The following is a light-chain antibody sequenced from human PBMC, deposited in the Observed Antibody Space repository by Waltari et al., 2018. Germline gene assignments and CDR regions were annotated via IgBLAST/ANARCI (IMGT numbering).Light chain of an antibody. V-gene: IGKV2-28*01. J-gene: IGKJ1*01. CDR1: QSLLHRNGYNY. Sequence: LVMSQSPLSLPVTLGEPASISCRSSQSLLHRNGYNYLDWYLQKPGQSPQLLIYLGSNRASGVPDRFSGSGSGTDCTLKNSRVEAEDVGVYYCMQALQTPRMFGQGTKVEIK. CDR2: LGS. CDR3: MQALQTPRM.